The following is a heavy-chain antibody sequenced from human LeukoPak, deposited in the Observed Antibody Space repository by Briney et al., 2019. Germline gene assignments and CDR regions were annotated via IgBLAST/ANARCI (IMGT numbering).Heavy chain of an antibody. Sequence: TGGSLRLSCAAYGFTFSNYYRTWVRQAPGKGLGWVSAINGNGGSKYYADSVKGGFIISRDNNKNTLHLQMNGLRAEDTAVYYAPKGPEAALHTGIFDIWGQGTIVTVSS. CDR1: GFTFSNYY. J-gene: IGHJ3*02. CDR2: INGNGGSK. CDR3: PKGPEAALHTGIFDI. V-gene: IGHV3-23*01. D-gene: IGHD3-10*01.